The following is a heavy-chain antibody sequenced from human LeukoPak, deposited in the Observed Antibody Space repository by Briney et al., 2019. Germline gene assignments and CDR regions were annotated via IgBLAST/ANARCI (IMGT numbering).Heavy chain of an antibody. D-gene: IGHD3-22*01. J-gene: IGHJ4*02. V-gene: IGHV4-30-4*02. CDR3: ARDRDDSSGYFIQYYFDY. CDR1: GGSISSGDYY. Sequence: PSGTLSLTCAVSGGSISSGDYYWSWIRQPPGKGLEWIGYIYYSGSTYYNPSLKSRVTISVDTSKNQFSLKLSSVTAADTAVYYCARDRDDSSGYFIQYYFDYWGQGTLVTVSS. CDR2: IYYSGST.